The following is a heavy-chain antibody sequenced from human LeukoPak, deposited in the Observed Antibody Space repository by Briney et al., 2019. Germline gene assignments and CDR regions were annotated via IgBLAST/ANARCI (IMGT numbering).Heavy chain of an antibody. CDR2: IKQDRSDQ. V-gene: IGHV3-7*03. Sequence: PGGSLRLSCAASGFTFSNYWMSWVRQAPGKGLEWVANIKQDRSDQYYVDSVKGRFTISRDNAKNSLYLQMNSLRAEDTAVYYCARSARPLDSWGQGTLVTVSS. J-gene: IGHJ4*02. CDR1: GFTFSNYW. CDR3: ARSARPLDS. D-gene: IGHD6-25*01.